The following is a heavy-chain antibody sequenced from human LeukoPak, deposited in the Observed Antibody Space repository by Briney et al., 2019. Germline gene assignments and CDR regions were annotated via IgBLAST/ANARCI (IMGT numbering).Heavy chain of an antibody. CDR2: INHSGST. CDR3: ARGLGHGSSEDFDY. D-gene: IGHD6-6*01. Sequence: PSETLSLTCAVYGGSFSGYYWSWIRQPPGKGLEWIGEINHSGSTNYNPSLKSRVTISVDTSKNQFSLKLSSVTAADTAVYYCARGLGHGSSEDFDYWGQGTLVTVSS. V-gene: IGHV4-34*01. J-gene: IGHJ4*02. CDR1: GGSFSGYY.